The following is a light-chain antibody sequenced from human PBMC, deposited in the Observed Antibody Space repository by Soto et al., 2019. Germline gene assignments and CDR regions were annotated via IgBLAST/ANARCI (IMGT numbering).Light chain of an antibody. CDR3: LQDYNYPYT. V-gene: IGKV1-6*01. CDR1: QGIGNE. CDR2: AAS. J-gene: IGKJ2*01. Sequence: IQMTQSPSSLSASVGDRVTITCRASQGIGNELGWYQQKPGKAPKLLIYAASNLQSGVPSRFSGSGSGTDFSLTISSLQPEDFATYYCLQDYNYPYTFGQGTKLEIK.